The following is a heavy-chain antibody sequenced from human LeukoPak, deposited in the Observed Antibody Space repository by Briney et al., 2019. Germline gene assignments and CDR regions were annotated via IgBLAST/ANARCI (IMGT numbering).Heavy chain of an antibody. CDR3: ARIAARRGGWFDP. CDR2: INPNSGGT. J-gene: IGHJ5*02. V-gene: IGHV1-2*02. CDR1: GYTFTGYY. D-gene: IGHD6-6*01. Sequence: GASVKVSCKASGYTFTGYYMHWVRQAPGQGLEWMGWINPNSGGTNYAQKFQGRITMTRDTSISTAYMELSRLRSDDTAVYYCARIAARRGGWFDPWGQGTLVTVSS.